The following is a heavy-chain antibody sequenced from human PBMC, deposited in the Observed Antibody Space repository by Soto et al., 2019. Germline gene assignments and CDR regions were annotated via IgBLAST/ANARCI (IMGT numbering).Heavy chain of an antibody. J-gene: IGHJ4*02. CDR1: GGTFSSYA. Sequence: GASVKVSFKASGGTFSSYAISWVRQAPGQGLEWMGGIIPIFGTANYAQKFQGRVTITADESTSTAYMELSSLRSEDTAVYYCARKVSSWYYFDYWGQGTLVIVSS. CDR2: IIPIFGTA. D-gene: IGHD6-13*01. CDR3: ARKVSSWYYFDY. V-gene: IGHV1-69*13.